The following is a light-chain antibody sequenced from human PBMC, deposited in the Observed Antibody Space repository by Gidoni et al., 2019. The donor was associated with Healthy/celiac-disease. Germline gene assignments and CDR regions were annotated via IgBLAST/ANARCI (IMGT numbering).Light chain of an antibody. CDR1: QSVSSSY. V-gene: IGKV3-20*01. J-gene: IGKJ1*01. CDR3: QQYDSSPWT. Sequence: ERVLTQSQGTLSLSPGERATLSCSASQSVSSSYLAWYQQKPGQAPRLLIYGASSRATGVPDMFSGSGSGTDFTLTISRLEPEDFAVYYCQQYDSSPWTFGQXTKVEIK. CDR2: GAS.